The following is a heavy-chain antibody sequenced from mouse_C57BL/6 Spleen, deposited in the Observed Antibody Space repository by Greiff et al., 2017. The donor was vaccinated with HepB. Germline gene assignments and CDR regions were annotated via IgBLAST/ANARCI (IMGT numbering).Heavy chain of an antibody. J-gene: IGHJ4*01. D-gene: IGHD1-1*01. CDR3: ARNPYYGSTYAMDY. V-gene: IGHV1-82*01. CDR1: GYAFSSSW. Sequence: VKLMESGPELVKPGASVKISCKASGYAFSSSWMNWVKQRPGKGLEWIGRIYPGDGDTNYNGKFKGKATLTADKSSSTAYMQLSSLTSEDSAVDFCARNPYYGSTYAMDYWGQGTSVTVSS. CDR2: IYPGDGDT.